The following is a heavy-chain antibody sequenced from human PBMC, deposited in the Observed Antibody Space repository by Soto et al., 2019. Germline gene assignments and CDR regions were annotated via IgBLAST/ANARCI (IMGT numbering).Heavy chain of an antibody. J-gene: IGHJ6*02. CDR2: IDHSGTT. CDR3: ARARGYSYGYPPIYYYYGLDV. CDR1: GGAFSAFY. Sequence: PSETLSLACAVSGGAFSAFYWSWIRQTPGKGLEWIGEIDHSGTTNYNPSLKSRVTISVTSKNQLSLILRSVTAADTAVYYCARARGYSYGYPPIYYYYGLDVWGQGTTVTVSS. D-gene: IGHD5-18*01. V-gene: IGHV4-34*01.